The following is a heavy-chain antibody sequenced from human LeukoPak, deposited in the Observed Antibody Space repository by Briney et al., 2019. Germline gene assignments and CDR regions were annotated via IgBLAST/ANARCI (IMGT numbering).Heavy chain of an antibody. J-gene: IGHJ4*02. D-gene: IGHD3-10*01. CDR3: ARDGEPLWFGELLRFDY. Sequence: ASVKVSCKASGGTFSSYAISWVRQAPGQGLEWMGGIIPIFGTANYAQKFQGRVTITADESTSTAYMELSSLRSEDTAVYYCARDGEPLWFGELLRFDYWGQGTLVTVSS. CDR2: IIPIFGTA. CDR1: GGTFSSYA. V-gene: IGHV1-69*13.